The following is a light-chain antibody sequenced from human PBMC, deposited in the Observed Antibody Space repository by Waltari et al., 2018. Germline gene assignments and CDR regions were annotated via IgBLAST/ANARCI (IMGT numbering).Light chain of an antibody. V-gene: IGLV2-8*01. J-gene: IGLJ1*01. CDR3: TSYAGINNLV. Sequence: SPGQSVTISCTGTSNDVAGYNYVSWYQQYPGKVPKLLIYEVNKRPSGVPDRFSGSKSGNTASLTVSGLQAEDEATYYCTSYAGINNLVFGTGTKVTVL. CDR2: EVN. CDR1: SNDVAGYNY.